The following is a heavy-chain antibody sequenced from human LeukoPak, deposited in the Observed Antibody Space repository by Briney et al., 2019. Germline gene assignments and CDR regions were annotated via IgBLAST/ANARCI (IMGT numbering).Heavy chain of an antibody. CDR2: IYTSGST. V-gene: IGHV4-4*07. Sequence: PSETLSLTCTVSGGSISSYYWSWIRQPAGKGLEWIGRIYTSGSTNYNPSLKSRVTMSVDTSKNQFSLKLSSVTAADTAVYYCARASSSLGVKGSSYDYWGQGTLVTVSS. D-gene: IGHD2-2*01. CDR3: ARASSSLGVKGSSYDY. CDR1: GGSISSYY. J-gene: IGHJ4*02.